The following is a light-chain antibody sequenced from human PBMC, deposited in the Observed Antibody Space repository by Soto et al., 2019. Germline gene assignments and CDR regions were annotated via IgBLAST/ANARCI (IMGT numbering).Light chain of an antibody. CDR1: SSNIGKNA. CDR2: TND. J-gene: IGLJ3*02. V-gene: IGLV1-44*01. Sequence: QSVLTQPPSASGTPGQRVTISCSGSSSNIGKNAINWYQQLPGTAPKLLIYTNDQRPSGVPDRFSGSKSGTSASLAISGLQSEDEAEYYCAAWDDSLNGPVFGGGTKLTVL. CDR3: AAWDDSLNGPV.